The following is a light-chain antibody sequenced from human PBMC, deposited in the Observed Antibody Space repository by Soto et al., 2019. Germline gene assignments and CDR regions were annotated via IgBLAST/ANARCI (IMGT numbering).Light chain of an antibody. Sequence: EIVLTQSPATLSLSPGERATLSCRASQSVFSYLAWYQQKPGQAPRLLIYDASKRATGIPARFSGSGSGTDFTLTISGLETEDFAVYYCQQYGSSGTFGQGTKVEIK. J-gene: IGKJ1*01. CDR1: QSVFSY. CDR3: QQYGSSGT. CDR2: DAS. V-gene: IGKV3-11*01.